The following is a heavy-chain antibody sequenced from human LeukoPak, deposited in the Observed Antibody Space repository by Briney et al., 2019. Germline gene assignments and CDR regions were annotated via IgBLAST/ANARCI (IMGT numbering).Heavy chain of an antibody. V-gene: IGHV3-48*01. CDR2: ISSSSSTI. D-gene: IGHD2-2*02. CDR3: ARVACSSTSCYSKYYYYYMDV. CDR1: GFTFSSYS. Sequence: PGGSLRLSCAASGFTFSSYSMNWVRQAPGKGLEWVSYISSSSSTIYYADSVKGRFTISRDNAKNSLYLQMNSLRAEDTAVHYCARVACSSTSCYSKYYYYYMDVWGKGTTVTVSS. J-gene: IGHJ6*03.